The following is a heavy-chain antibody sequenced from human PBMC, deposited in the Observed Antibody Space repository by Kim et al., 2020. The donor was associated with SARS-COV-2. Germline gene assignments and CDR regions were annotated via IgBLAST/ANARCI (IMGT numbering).Heavy chain of an antibody. V-gene: IGHV3-48*02. CDR2: IRTGSSTI. CDR1: GFTFSSYS. CDR3: ARARYYYERHFDY. Sequence: GGSLRLSCAASGFTFSSYSMNWVRQAPGKGLQWISYIRTGSSTIYYADSVKGRFTISRDNAKNSLYLQMNSLRDEDTAVYYCARARYYYERHFDYWGQGTLVNVSS. J-gene: IGHJ4*02. D-gene: IGHD3-10*01.